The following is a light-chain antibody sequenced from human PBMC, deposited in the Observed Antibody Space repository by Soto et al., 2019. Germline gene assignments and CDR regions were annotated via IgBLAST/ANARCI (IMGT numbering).Light chain of an antibody. CDR3: CSYAGSRTLF. Sequence: QSALTQPASGSGSPGQSITISCTGTSSDVGSYNLVSWYQQHPGKAPKLMIYEGSKRPSGVSNRFSGSKSGNTASLTISGLQAEDEADYYCCSYAGSRTLFVGGGTKLTV. CDR2: EGS. J-gene: IGLJ2*01. V-gene: IGLV2-23*03. CDR1: SSDVGSYNL.